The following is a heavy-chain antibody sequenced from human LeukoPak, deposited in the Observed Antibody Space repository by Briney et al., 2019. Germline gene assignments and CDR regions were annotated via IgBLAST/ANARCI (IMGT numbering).Heavy chain of an antibody. J-gene: IGHJ4*02. D-gene: IGHD6-19*01. V-gene: IGHV1-2*02. CDR3: ARVSQWLVLGYFDY. CDR1: GYTFIDYY. CDR2: INPNSGGT. Sequence: ASVKVSCKASGYTFIDYYMHWVRQAPGQGLEWMGWINPNSGGTNYAQKFQGRVTMTRDTSIGTAYMELSRLRSDDTAVYYCARVSQWLVLGYFDYWGQGTLVTVSS.